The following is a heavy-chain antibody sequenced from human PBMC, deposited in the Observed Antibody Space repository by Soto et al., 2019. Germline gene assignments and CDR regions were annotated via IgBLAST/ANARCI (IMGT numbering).Heavy chain of an antibody. CDR2: IIPIFGTA. CDR3: ANWSPNDYFDX. CDR1: GGTFSSYA. J-gene: IGHJ4*02. Sequence: SGGTFSSYAISWVRQAPGQGLEWMGGIIPIFGTANYAQKFQGRVTITADESTSTAYMELSSLRSEDTAVYYCANWSPNDYFDXWGQGTLVTVSS. D-gene: IGHD1-1*01. V-gene: IGHV1-69*01.